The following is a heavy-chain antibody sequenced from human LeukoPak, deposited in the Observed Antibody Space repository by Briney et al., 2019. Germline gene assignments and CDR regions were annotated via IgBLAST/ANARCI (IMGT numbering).Heavy chain of an antibody. CDR3: AKGDGKFEY. J-gene: IGHJ4*02. CDR2: IYPSDFDT. CDR1: GYQFTSYW. Sequence: GESLKISCEASGYQFTSYWIGWMRRMPGKGLEWRGVIYPSDFDTRYNLSFEGQVTISADKSINTAYLQWSSLTPSDTAVYYCAKGDGKFEYWGQGTLVTVSS. V-gene: IGHV5-51*01. D-gene: IGHD3-16*01.